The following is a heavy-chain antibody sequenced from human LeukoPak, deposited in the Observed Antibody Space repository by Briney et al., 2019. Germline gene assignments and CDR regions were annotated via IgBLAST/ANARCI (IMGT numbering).Heavy chain of an antibody. Sequence: GGSLRLSCAASGFIVDDYAMHWVRQAPGKGLEWVSGISYNSGSTGYADSVKGRFIISRDIAKNSLYLQMNSLRAEDTAVYYCAKGGAGGFDYWGQGTLVTVSS. CDR3: AKGGAGGFDY. CDR2: ISYNSGST. CDR1: GFIVDDYA. J-gene: IGHJ4*02. V-gene: IGHV3-9*01. D-gene: IGHD3-10*01.